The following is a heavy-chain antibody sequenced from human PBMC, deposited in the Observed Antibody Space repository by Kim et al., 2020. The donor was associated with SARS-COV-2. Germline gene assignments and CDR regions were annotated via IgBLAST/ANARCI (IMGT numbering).Heavy chain of an antibody. CDR3: ARAPITMIVVVQAFDI. J-gene: IGHJ3*02. CDR2: IYDSGST. V-gene: IGHV4-31*03. Sequence: SETLSLTCTVSGGSISSGSYYWSWIRQHPGKGLEWIGYIYDSGSTYYNPSLKSRVTISVDTSKNQFSLKLSSVTAADTAVYYCARAPITMIVVVQAFDIWDQGTMVTVSS. CDR1: GGSISSGSYY. D-gene: IGHD3-22*01.